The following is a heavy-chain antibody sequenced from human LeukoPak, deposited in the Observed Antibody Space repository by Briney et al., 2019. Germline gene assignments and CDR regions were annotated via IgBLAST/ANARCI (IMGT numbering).Heavy chain of an antibody. CDR1: GGSISSYY. CDR2: IYYSGST. D-gene: IGHD6-19*01. V-gene: IGHV4-59*08. J-gene: IGHJ4*02. CDR3: ARQLRGEAVAGHLQPFDY. Sequence: SETLSFTCTVSGGSISSYYWNWIRQPPGKGLEWIGYIYYSGSTNYNPSLKSRVTISVDTSKNQFSLKLSSVTAADTAVYFCARQLRGEAVAGHLQPFDYWGQGTLVTVSS.